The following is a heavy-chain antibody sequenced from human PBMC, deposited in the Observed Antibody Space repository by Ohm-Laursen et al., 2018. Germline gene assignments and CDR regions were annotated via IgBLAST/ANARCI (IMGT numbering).Heavy chain of an antibody. V-gene: IGHV3-33*01. Sequence: SLRLSCSASGFIFRNFGMHWVRQAPGKGLEWVAVIWFDGSSTYYADSVKGRFTVSRDNSKNTLYLQMNSLRVEGTAVYYCARGSDIVVTKGYYGTDVWGQGTTVTV. CDR1: GFIFRNFG. J-gene: IGHJ6*02. CDR3: ARGSDIVVTKGYYGTDV. CDR2: IWFDGSST. D-gene: IGHD2-21*01.